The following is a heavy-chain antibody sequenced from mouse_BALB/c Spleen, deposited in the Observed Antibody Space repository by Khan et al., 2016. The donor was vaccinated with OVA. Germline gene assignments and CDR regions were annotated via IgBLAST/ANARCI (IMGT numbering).Heavy chain of an antibody. Sequence: EVELVESGGGLVQPGGSRKLSCAASGFTFNSYGMHWVRQAPEKGLEWVAYISGDSNTIYYTDTVKGRFTISRVNPKNTLFLQMTSLMSEDTAMYYCATSYFYGYYLDYWGPGTTLTVS. CDR3: ATSYFYGYYLDY. J-gene: IGHJ2*01. CDR2: ISGDSNTI. D-gene: IGHD1-1*01. CDR1: GFTFNSYG. V-gene: IGHV5-17*02.